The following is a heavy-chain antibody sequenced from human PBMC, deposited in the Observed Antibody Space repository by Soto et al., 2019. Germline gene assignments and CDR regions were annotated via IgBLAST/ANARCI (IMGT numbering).Heavy chain of an antibody. CDR3: ARATVPVANDAFDI. CDR1: GFTFSSYW. J-gene: IGHJ3*02. D-gene: IGHD2-2*01. Sequence: GGSLRLSCAASGFTFSSYWMHWVRQAPGKGLVWVSRINSDGSSTSYADAVKGRFTISRDNAKNSLYLQVDSLRAEDTALYFCARATVPVANDAFDIWGQGTMVTVSS. V-gene: IGHV3-74*01. CDR2: INSDGSST.